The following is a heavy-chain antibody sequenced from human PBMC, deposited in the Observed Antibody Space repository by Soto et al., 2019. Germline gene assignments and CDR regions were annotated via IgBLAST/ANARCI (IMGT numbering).Heavy chain of an antibody. CDR1: GGSISSYY. J-gene: IGHJ3*02. CDR2: IYYSGST. Sequence: PSETLSLTCTVSGGSISSYYWSWIRQPPGKGLEWIGYIYYSGSTNYNPSLKSRVTISVDTSKNQFSLKLSSVTAADTAVYYCATLPDDFWSGYAGTNAFDIWGQGTMVTVS. D-gene: IGHD3-3*01. V-gene: IGHV4-59*01. CDR3: ATLPDDFWSGYAGTNAFDI.